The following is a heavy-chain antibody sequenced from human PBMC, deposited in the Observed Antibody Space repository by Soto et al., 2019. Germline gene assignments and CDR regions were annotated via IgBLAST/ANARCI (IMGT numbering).Heavy chain of an antibody. CDR1: GFTFSSYA. V-gene: IGHV3-30-3*01. D-gene: IGHD1-26*01. Sequence: PGGSLRLSCAASGFTFSSYAMHWVRQAPGKGLEWVAVISYDGSNKYYADSVKGRFTISRDNSKNTLYLQMNSLRAEDTAVYYCARGVWELLSWGQGTLVTVSS. J-gene: IGHJ5*02. CDR3: ARGVWELLS. CDR2: ISYDGSNK.